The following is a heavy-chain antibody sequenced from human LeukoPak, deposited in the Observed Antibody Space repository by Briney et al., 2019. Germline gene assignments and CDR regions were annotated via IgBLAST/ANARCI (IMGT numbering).Heavy chain of an antibody. D-gene: IGHD3-16*01. V-gene: IGHV3-21*01. CDR3: AREEGEGFDY. Sequence: GGSLRLSCAASGFTFSSYSMNWVRQAPGKGLEWVSSIGGSSSSIYYADSVRGRFTISRDNAKNSLYLQMNSLRAEDTAVYYCAREEGEGFDYWGQGTLVTVSS. J-gene: IGHJ4*02. CDR2: IGGSSSSI. CDR1: GFTFSSYS.